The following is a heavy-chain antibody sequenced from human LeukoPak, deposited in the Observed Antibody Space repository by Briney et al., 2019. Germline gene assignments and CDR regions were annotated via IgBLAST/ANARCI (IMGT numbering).Heavy chain of an antibody. CDR2: INHIGST. CDR3: ARARSSYWGVAN. D-gene: IGHD3-10*01. J-gene: IGHJ4*02. Sequence: SETLSLTCAVYGGSFSGYYWTWIRRPPGKGLEWIGEINHIGSTHYNPSLKSRVTISVDTSKNQFSLKVRSVTAADTAVYYCARARSSYWGVANWGQGTLVTVSS. CDR1: GGSFSGYY. V-gene: IGHV4-34*01.